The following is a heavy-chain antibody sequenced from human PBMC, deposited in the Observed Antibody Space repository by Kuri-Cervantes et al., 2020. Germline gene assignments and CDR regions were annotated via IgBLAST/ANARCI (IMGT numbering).Heavy chain of an antibody. CDR3: ARPRSTSSRGWFDP. D-gene: IGHD2-2*01. Sequence: SETLSLTCTVSGGSISSSSYYWGWVRQPPGKGLEWIGSIYYRGTTYYNPSLKGRVTISVDTSKNQFSLRLSFVTAADTAVYYCARPRSTSSRGWFDPWGQGTLVTVSS. CDR1: GGSISSSSYY. CDR2: IYYRGTT. J-gene: IGHJ5*02. V-gene: IGHV4-39*01.